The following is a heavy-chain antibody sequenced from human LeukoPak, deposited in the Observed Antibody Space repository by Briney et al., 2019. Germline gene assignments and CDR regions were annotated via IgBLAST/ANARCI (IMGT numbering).Heavy chain of an antibody. D-gene: IGHD2-15*01. J-gene: IGHJ6*03. CDR2: IYYSGST. Sequence: SETLSLTCTVSGGSISSHYWSWIRQPPGKGLEWIGYIYYSGSTNYNPSLKSRVAISVDTSKNQFSLKLSSVTAADTAVYYCARGSRCSGGSCYAYYYYYMDVWGKGTTVTVSS. CDR1: GGSISSHY. CDR3: ARGSRCSGGSCYAYYYYYMDV. V-gene: IGHV4-59*11.